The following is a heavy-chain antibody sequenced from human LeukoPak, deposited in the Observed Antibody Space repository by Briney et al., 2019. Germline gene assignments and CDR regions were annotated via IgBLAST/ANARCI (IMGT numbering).Heavy chain of an antibody. D-gene: IGHD6-13*01. V-gene: IGHV6-1*01. CDR1: GDSVSSNSAG. J-gene: IGHJ5*02. Sequence: SQTLSLTCVISGDSVSSNSAGWNWLRPSPSRGLEWLRRNYYRSKCFNDYAVSVKSRITIKPDTSKNQFSLQLNAVTPEDTAVYYWTGEPEQQLVRAWFDPWGQGTLVTVSS. CDR3: TGEPEQQLVRAWFDP. CDR2: NYYRSKCFN.